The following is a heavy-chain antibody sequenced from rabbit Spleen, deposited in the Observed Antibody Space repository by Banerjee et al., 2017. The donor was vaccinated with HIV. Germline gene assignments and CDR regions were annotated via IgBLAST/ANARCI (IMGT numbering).Heavy chain of an antibody. CDR1: GFDFSSSYD. J-gene: IGHJ6*01. CDR2: IYTGNYKT. CDR3: ARDSGSKDYIDVYLNW. D-gene: IGHD4-2*01. Sequence: QEQLVESGGGLVKPGASLTLTCRASGFDFSSSYDMCWVRQAPGKGLEWIGCIYTGNYKTYYAGWAKGRFTISKASSTTVTLQMTSLTAADTATYFCARDSGSKDYIDVYLNWWGPGTLVTVS. V-gene: IGHV1S45*01.